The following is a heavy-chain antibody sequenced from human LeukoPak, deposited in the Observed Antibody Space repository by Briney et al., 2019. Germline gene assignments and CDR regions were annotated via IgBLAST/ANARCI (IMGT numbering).Heavy chain of an antibody. Sequence: GASVKVSCKASGYTFTSYYMHWVRQAPGQGLEWMGIINPRGGSTSYAQKFQGRVTMARDMSTSTVYMELSSLRSEDTAVYYCARDYGDYVYAFDIWGQGTMVTVSS. V-gene: IGHV1-46*01. D-gene: IGHD4-17*01. J-gene: IGHJ3*02. CDR1: GYTFTSYY. CDR2: INPRGGST. CDR3: ARDYGDYVYAFDI.